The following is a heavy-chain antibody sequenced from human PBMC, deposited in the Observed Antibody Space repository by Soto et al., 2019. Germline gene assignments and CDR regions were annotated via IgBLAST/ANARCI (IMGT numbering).Heavy chain of an antibody. D-gene: IGHD3-10*01. V-gene: IGHV3-13*01. CDR2: IGSTYDT. J-gene: IGHJ6*03. CDR1: GFTFSSYD. CDR3: AREVRGASPGHYSYHMDV. Sequence: GGSLRLSCAASGFTFSSYDMHWVRQATGKGLEWVSAIGSTYDTYYIDSVKGRFTISRENAKNSLYLQMNSRRAGDTAVYYCAREVRGASPGHYSYHMDVWGKGTTVTVSS.